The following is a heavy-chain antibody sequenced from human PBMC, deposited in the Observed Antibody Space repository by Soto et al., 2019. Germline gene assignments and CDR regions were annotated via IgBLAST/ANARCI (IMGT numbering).Heavy chain of an antibody. Sequence: QVQLQQWGAGLLKPSETLSLTCAVYGGSFSGYYWSWIRQPPGKGLEWIGEISHSGSTNYNPSLKSRVTISVDTSKNQFSLKLSSVTAADTAVYYCARGRRQLVRRYYYYYYMDVWGKGTTVTVSS. CDR3: ARGRRQLVRRYYYYYYMDV. D-gene: IGHD6-6*01. V-gene: IGHV4-34*01. CDR1: GGSFSGYY. J-gene: IGHJ6*03. CDR2: ISHSGST.